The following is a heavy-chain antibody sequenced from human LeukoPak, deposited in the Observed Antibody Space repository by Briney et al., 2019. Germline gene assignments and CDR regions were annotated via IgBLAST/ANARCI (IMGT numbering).Heavy chain of an antibody. CDR1: GFSFSNYA. CDR2: ITGSGGNR. Sequence: GGSLRLSCAGSGFSFSNYAMIWVRQAPGKGLEWVSVITGSGGNRFYAGSVKGRFTISRDNSRNTLYLQMDSLRGDDTAVYYCAKDPNGDYIGAFDFQRWGQGTQVTVSS. D-gene: IGHD4-17*01. CDR3: AKDPNGDYIGAFDFQR. V-gene: IGHV3-23*01. J-gene: IGHJ1*01.